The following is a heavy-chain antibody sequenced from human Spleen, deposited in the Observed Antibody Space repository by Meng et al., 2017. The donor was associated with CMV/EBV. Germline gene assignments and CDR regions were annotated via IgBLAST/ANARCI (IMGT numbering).Heavy chain of an antibody. Sequence: GESLKISCAASGFTFSSYSMNWVRQAPGKGLEWVAFIRYDGSNKYYGNSVKGRFTISTDNSKSTLYLQMNSLRADDTAVYSCAKDRGVATSFFDYWGQGTLVTVSS. CDR1: GFTFSSYS. V-gene: IGHV3-30*02. D-gene: IGHD4-23*01. J-gene: IGHJ4*02. CDR3: AKDRGVATSFFDY. CDR2: IRYDGSNK.